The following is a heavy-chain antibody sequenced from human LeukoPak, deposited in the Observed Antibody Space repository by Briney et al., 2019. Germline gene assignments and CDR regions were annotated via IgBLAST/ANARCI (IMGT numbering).Heavy chain of an antibody. J-gene: IGHJ4*02. CDR3: ARVGGGDCSGGSCFFQPFDN. CDR1: GGSFSGYY. CDR2: INHSGST. V-gene: IGHV4-34*01. D-gene: IGHD2-15*01. Sequence: SETLSLTCAVYGGSFSGYYWSWIRQPPGKGLEWIGEINHSGSTNYNPSLKSRVTISVDTSKNQFSLKLSSVTAADTAVYYCARVGGGDCSGGSCFFQPFDNWGQGILVTVSS.